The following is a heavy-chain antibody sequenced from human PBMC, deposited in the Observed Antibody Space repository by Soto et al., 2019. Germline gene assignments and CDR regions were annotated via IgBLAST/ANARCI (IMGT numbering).Heavy chain of an antibody. D-gene: IGHD2-15*01. V-gene: IGHV3-21*01. CDR2: TRGFSPYT. Sequence: GSLRLSCISSGFTFRTYTMNWVRQAPGKGLEWVSGTRGFSPYTFYAESVKGRFTISRDNAKNSLYLQMNSLRAEDTAVYYCARDRGYDAHDYYYNAMDVWGQGTTVTVSS. J-gene: IGHJ6*02. CDR1: GFTFRTYT. CDR3: ARDRGYDAHDYYYNAMDV.